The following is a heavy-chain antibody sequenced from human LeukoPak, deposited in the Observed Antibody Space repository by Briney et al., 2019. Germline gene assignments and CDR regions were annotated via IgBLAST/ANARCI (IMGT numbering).Heavy chain of an antibody. CDR3: SGGYDSDYIFYYGMDV. J-gene: IGHJ6*02. Sequence: PGGSLRLSCAASGFTFTDYYMSWIRQAPGKGLEWVSYISSSSRSTTYADSVKGRFTISRDNAKNSLYLQMNSLRAEDTAVYYCSGGYDSDYIFYYGMDVWGQGTTVTVSS. V-gene: IGHV3-11*06. D-gene: IGHD5-12*01. CDR1: GFTFTDYY. CDR2: ISSSSRST.